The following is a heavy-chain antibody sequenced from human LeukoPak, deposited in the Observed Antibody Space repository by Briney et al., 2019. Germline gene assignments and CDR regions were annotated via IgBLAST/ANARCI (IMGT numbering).Heavy chain of an antibody. CDR1: GFTFSNAW. CDR3: ARDSQDYVWGSYHDS. J-gene: IGHJ4*02. CDR2: ISSSSSYI. D-gene: IGHD3-16*02. V-gene: IGHV3-21*01. Sequence: GGSLRLSCAASGFTFSNAWMNWVRQAPGKGLEWVSSISSSSSYIYYADSVKGRFIVSRDNAKNSLYLQMNSLRAEDTAVYYCARDSQDYVWGSYHDSWGQGTQVTVSS.